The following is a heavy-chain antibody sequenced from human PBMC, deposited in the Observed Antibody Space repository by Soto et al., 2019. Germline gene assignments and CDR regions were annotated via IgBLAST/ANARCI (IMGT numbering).Heavy chain of an antibody. J-gene: IGHJ4*02. V-gene: IGHV1-69*01. CDR2: IIPIFGTA. CDR1: GGTFSSYA. D-gene: IGHD3-22*01. CDR3: ARGLDSSGYYTGGQERG. Sequence: QVQLVQSGAEVKKPGSSVKVSCKASGGTFSSYAISWVRQAPGQGLEWMGRIIPIFGTANYAQKFQGRVTITADESTSTAYMELSSLRSEDTAVYYCARGLDSSGYYTGGQERGWGQGTLVTVSS.